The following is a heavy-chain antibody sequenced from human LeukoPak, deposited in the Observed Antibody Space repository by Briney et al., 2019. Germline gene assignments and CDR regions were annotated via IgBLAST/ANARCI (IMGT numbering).Heavy chain of an antibody. CDR2: INTASTYI. J-gene: IGHJ4*02. V-gene: IGHV3-21*01. CDR1: GFTFSNSA. D-gene: IGHD2-21*01. Sequence: GGSLRLSCAASGFTFSNSAMNWVRQAPGKGLEWVSSINTASTYIYYADSVKGRFTISRDNAENSLYLQMNSLRAEDTAIYYCARGLCGGDCYDYWGQGILVTVSS. CDR3: ARGLCGGDCYDY.